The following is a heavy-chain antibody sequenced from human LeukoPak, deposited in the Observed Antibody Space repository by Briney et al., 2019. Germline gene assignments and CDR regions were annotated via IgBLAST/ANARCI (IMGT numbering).Heavy chain of an antibody. CDR3: ATIRGWLGY. J-gene: IGHJ4*02. D-gene: IGHD5-24*01. V-gene: IGHV3-72*01. CDR1: GFSFSDHY. Sequence: PGGSLRLSCAASGFSFSDHYMDWVRQAPGKGLEWVGRIKNKDNSYITEYAASVQGRFTISRDDSQDSLYLQMNSLKTEDTAVYYCATIRGWLGYWGQGTLVTVSS. CDR2: IKNKDNSYIT.